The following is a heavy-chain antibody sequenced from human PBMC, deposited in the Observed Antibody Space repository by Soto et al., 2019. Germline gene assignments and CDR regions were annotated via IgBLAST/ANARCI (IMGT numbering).Heavy chain of an antibody. CDR3: ARVFGFGGMDV. Sequence: TRSLTCSVIGRSFISYYWSSTGQPTGKGLEWIGHIYYSGSTNYNPSLKSRVTISVDTSKNQFSLKLSSVTAADTAVYYCARVFGFGGMDVWGQGTTVTVS. J-gene: IGHJ6*02. CDR1: GRSFISYY. D-gene: IGHD3-10*01. V-gene: IGHV4-59*08. CDR2: IYYSGST.